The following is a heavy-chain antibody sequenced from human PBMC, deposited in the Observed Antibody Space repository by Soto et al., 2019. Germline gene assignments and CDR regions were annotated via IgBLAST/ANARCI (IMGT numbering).Heavy chain of an antibody. V-gene: IGHV2-26*01. CDR3: ARWYYDFWSGYYTMWFDP. J-gene: IGHJ5*02. D-gene: IGHD3-3*01. CDR1: GFSLSNARMG. Sequence: QVTLKESGPVLVNPTETLTLTCTVSGFSLSNARMGVSWIRQPPGKALEWLAHIFSNDEKSYSTSLKSRLTISKDTSKSQVVLTMTNMDPVDTATYYCARWYYDFWSGYYTMWFDPWGQGTLVTVSS. CDR2: IFSNDEK.